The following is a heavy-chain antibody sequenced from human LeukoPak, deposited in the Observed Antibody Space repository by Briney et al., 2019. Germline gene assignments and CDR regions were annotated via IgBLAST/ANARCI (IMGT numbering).Heavy chain of an antibody. Sequence: ASVKVSCKASGYTFTSYGISWVRQAPGQGLEWMGWISTYNGNTNYAQKLQGRVTMTTDTSTSTAYMELRSLRSDDTAVYYCARSTIPNGWFDPWGQGTLVTVSS. D-gene: IGHD3-9*01. J-gene: IGHJ5*02. CDR2: ISTYNGNT. V-gene: IGHV1-18*01. CDR3: ARSTIPNGWFDP. CDR1: GYTFTSYG.